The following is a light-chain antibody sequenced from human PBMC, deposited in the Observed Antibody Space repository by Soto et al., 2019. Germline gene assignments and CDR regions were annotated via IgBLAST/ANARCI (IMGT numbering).Light chain of an antibody. J-gene: IGKJ1*01. CDR3: QLRDTWGT. CDR2: DAS. V-gene: IGKV3-11*01. CDR1: QRVGSS. Sequence: EVVLTQSPATLSLSPGERATLSCRASQRVGSSLAWHQQKPGQAPRLLIYDASNRATGIPARFSGSGSGTDFTLTISSLDPEDFAVYYCQLRDTWGTLGQGTKVEIK.